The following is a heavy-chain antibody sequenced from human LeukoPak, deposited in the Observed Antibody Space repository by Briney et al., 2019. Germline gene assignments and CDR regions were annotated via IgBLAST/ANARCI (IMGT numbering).Heavy chain of an antibody. CDR3: AKGGILGFRHAFDI. Sequence: GGSLRLSCAASGFTFSSYSMNWVRQAPGKGLEWVSSISSSSSYIYYADSVKGRFTISRDNAKNSLYLQMNSLRAEDTALYYCAKGGILGFRHAFDIWGQGTMVTVSS. J-gene: IGHJ3*02. V-gene: IGHV3-21*04. CDR1: GFTFSSYS. CDR2: ISSSSSYI. D-gene: IGHD6-13*01.